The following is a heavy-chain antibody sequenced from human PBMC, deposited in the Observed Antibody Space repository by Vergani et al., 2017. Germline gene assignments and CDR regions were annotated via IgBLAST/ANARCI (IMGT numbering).Heavy chain of an antibody. V-gene: IGHV4-34*01. CDR3: AKAKYSSGWGKYYFDY. J-gene: IGHJ4*02. D-gene: IGHD6-19*01. Sequence: QVQLQQWGAGLLKPSETLSLTCAVYGGSFSGYYWSWIRQPPGKGLEWIGEINHSGSTNYNPSLKSRVTISVDTSKNQFSLKLSAVTAADTAVYYCAKAKYSSGWGKYYFDYWGQGTLVTVSS. CDR2: INHSGST. CDR1: GGSFSGYY.